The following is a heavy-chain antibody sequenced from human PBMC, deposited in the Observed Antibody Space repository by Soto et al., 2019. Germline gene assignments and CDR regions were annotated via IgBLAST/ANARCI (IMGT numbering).Heavy chain of an antibody. CDR2: IYYSGST. D-gene: IGHD6-19*01. CDR3: ASNANPRYLRGSIAVAPFDY. V-gene: IGHV4-59*08. Sequence: SETLSLTCTVSGGSISSYYWSWIRQPPGKGLEWIGYIYYSGSTNYNPSLKSRVTISVDTSKNQFSLKLSSVTAADTAVYYCASNANPRYLRGSIAVAPFDYWGQGTLVTVSS. CDR1: GGSISSYY. J-gene: IGHJ4*02.